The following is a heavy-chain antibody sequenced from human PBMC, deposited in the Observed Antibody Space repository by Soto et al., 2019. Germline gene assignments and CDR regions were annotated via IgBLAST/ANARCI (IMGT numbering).Heavy chain of an antibody. CDR3: AKTTGYSYGQNYYYYGMDV. CDR1: GYTFTSYG. D-gene: IGHD5-18*01. CDR2: INAYNGNT. J-gene: IGHJ6*02. Sequence: ASVKVSCKASGYTFTSYGISWVRQAPGQGLEWMGWINAYNGNTNYAQKLQGRVTMTTDTSTSTAYMELRSLRSEDTAVYYCAKTTGYSYGQNYYYYGMDVWGQGTTVTAP. V-gene: IGHV1-18*01.